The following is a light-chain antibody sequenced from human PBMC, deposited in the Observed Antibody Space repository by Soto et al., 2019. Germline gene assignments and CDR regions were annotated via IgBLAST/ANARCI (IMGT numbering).Light chain of an antibody. CDR3: QQGFSLPWT. V-gene: IGKV1-39*01. CDR2: AAS. J-gene: IGKJ1*01. CDR1: QDIQNY. Sequence: DIRVPQSPSSLSASVGDRVTITCRASQDIQNYLNWYQRKPGTAPRLLIYAASNLHSGVPSTFSASGSGTDFALNISSLQADDFGTYYCQQGFSLPWTFGQGTKVEVK.